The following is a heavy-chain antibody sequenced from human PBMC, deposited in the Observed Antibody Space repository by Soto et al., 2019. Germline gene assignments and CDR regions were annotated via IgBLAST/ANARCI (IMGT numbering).Heavy chain of an antibody. J-gene: IGHJ4*02. CDR1: GGTFSSYT. CDR3: ARGPPLYCGGDCSPYYFDY. CDR2: IIPILGIA. Sequence: SVKVSCKASGGTFSSYTISWVRQAPGQGLEWMGRIIPILGIANYAQKFQGRVTITADKSTSTAYMELSSLRSEDTAVYYCARGPPLYCGGDCSPYYFDYWGQGTLVTVSS. D-gene: IGHD2-21*02. V-gene: IGHV1-69*02.